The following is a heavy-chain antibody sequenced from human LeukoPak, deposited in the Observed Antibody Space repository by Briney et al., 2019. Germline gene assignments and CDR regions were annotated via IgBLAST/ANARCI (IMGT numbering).Heavy chain of an antibody. CDR1: GGSISSYY. D-gene: IGHD1-7*01. V-gene: IGHV4-4*09. Sequence: SATLSLTCTVSGGSISSYYWSWIRQPPGKGLEWIGYIYTSGSTNYNPSLKSRVTISVDTSKNQFSLKLSSVTAADTAVYYCARQGVTGTTPDYWGQGTLVTVSS. CDR2: IYTSGST. CDR3: ARQGVTGTTPDY. J-gene: IGHJ4*02.